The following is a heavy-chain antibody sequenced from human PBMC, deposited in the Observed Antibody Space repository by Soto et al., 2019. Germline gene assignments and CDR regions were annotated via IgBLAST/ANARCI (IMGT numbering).Heavy chain of an antibody. V-gene: IGHV1-69*01. D-gene: IGHD3-10*01. CDR2: VSPPFRTS. CDR1: GDSFNNNG. Sequence: QVQLVQSGAEVKKPGSSVKVSCKTSGDSFNNNGIGWVRQAPGHGLEWRGGVSPPFRTSNYARKFQGRISITADASTGTVNMELSSLTSEDTAQYYCARVLYYGSGSYSPYGMDVWGQGTTVTVSS. J-gene: IGHJ6*02. CDR3: ARVLYYGSGSYSPYGMDV.